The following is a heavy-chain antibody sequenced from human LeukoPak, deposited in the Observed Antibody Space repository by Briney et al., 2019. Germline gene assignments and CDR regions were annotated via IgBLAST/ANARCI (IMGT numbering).Heavy chain of an antibody. V-gene: IGHV1-18*01. CDR3: ARDRNQFYSGTCYY. CDR1: GYTFNSYG. D-gene: IGHD1-26*01. J-gene: IGHJ4*02. Sequence: ASVKVSCKASGYTFNSYGISWVRQAPGQGLEWMAWISAYNGKTNYAQKFQGRGTMTTDRSTSTAYMELRSLTSDDTAVYYCARDRNQFYSGTCYYWGQGTLVTVSS. CDR2: ISAYNGKT.